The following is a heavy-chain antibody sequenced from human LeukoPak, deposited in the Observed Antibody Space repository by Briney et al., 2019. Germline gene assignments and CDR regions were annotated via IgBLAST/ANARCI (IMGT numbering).Heavy chain of an antibody. CDR1: VYTFTGYY. J-gene: IGHJ3*02. V-gene: IGHV1-2*02. CDR2: INPNSGGT. D-gene: IGHD3-9*01. Sequence: ASVKVSCKASVYTFTGYYMHWVRQAPGQGLEWMGWINPNSGGTNYAQKFQGRVTMTRDTSISTAYMELSRLRSDDTAVYYCARDGALYDIMTGYSTDAFDIWGQGTMVTVSS. CDR3: ARDGALYDIMTGYSTDAFDI.